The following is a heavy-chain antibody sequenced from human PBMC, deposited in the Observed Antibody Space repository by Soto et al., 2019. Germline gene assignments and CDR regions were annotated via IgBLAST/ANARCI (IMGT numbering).Heavy chain of an antibody. CDR3: ARWEFGGIVN. V-gene: IGHV4-4*07. D-gene: IGHD1-26*01. Sequence: QVQLQESGPGLVKPSETLSLTCSVSGGSVSVYYWSWIRQPAGKVLEWIGRIYNNGRSTNYNPSLRSRVPMAVDTSTNQFALKMRFGTATDTAVYYCARWEFGGIVNWGQGTLVTVSS. CDR2: IYNNGRST. CDR1: GGSVSVYY. J-gene: IGHJ4*02.